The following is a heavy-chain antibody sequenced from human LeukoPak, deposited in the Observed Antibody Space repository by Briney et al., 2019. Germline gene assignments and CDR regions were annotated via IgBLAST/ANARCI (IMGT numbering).Heavy chain of an antibody. D-gene: IGHD4-17*01. J-gene: IGHJ5*02. CDR2: IYYSGST. CDR1: GGSISSGDYY. CDR3: AREVGWLTTVTTFYWFDP. Sequence: KPSQTLSLTCTVSGGSISSGDYYWSWIRQPPGKGLEWIGYIYYSGSTYYNPSLKSRVTISIDTSKNQFSLKLSSVTAADTAVYYCAREVGWLTTVTTFYWFDPWGQGTLVTVSS. V-gene: IGHV4-30-4*08.